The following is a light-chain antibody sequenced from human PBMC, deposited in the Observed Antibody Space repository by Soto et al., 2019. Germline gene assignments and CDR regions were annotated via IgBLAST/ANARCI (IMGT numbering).Light chain of an antibody. V-gene: IGKV3-20*01. CDR2: DAS. Sequence: EIVLTQSPVTLSVSPGERATLSCRASQSVSSSYLAWYQQKPGQAPRLXIYDASSRATGIPDRFSGSGSGTDFTLTISRLEPEDFAVYYCQQYGRSPLTFGGGTKVDIK. CDR3: QQYGRSPLT. CDR1: QSVSSSY. J-gene: IGKJ4*01.